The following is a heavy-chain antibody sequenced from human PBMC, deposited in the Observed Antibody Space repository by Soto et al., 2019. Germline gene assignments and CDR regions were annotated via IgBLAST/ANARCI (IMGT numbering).Heavy chain of an antibody. D-gene: IGHD3-3*01. CDR3: ARACTIFGVVITDAFDI. CDR1: GGSISSSSYY. V-gene: IGHV4-39*01. CDR2: IYYSGST. J-gene: IGHJ3*02. Sequence: QLQLQESGPGLVKPSETLSLTCTVSGGSISSSSYYWGWIRQPPGKGLEWIGSIYYSGSTYYNPSLKSRVTISVDTSKDQFSLKLSSVTAADTAVYYCARACTIFGVVITDAFDILGQGTMVTVSS.